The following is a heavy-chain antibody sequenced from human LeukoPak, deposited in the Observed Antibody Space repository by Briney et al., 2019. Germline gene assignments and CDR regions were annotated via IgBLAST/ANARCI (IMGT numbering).Heavy chain of an antibody. D-gene: IGHD3-10*01. Sequence: PSGTLSLTCAVYGGSFSGYYWSWIRQPPGKGLEWIGEINHSGSTNYNPSLKSRVTISVDTSKNQFSLKLSSVTAADTAVYYCARGRRFGESPFDYWGQGTLVTVSS. V-gene: IGHV4-34*01. J-gene: IGHJ4*02. CDR3: ARGRRFGESPFDY. CDR2: INHSGST. CDR1: GGSFSGYY.